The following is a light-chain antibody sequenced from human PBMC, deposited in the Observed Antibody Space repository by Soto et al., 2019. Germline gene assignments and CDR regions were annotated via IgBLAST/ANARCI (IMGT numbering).Light chain of an antibody. V-gene: IGLV4-69*01. Sequence: QPVLTQSPSASASLGASVKLTCTLSSGHTSYGIAWHQQQPEKGPRYLMKLNSDGSHTKGDGIPDRFSGSSSGAEHYLTIPSLQSEDEADYYCQAWGTGIRVFGTGTKVTVL. J-gene: IGLJ1*01. CDR2: LNSDGSH. CDR1: SGHTSYG. CDR3: QAWGTGIRV.